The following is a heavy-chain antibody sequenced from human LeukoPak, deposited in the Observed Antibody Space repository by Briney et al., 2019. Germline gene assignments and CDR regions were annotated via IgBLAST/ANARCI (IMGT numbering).Heavy chain of an antibody. CDR1: GYTFTSDG. CDR3: ARDQYYDSKGWFDP. V-gene: IGHV1-18*04. CDR2: ISTYNVNT. D-gene: IGHD3-22*01. J-gene: IGHJ5*02. Sequence: RRASAKVSCKASGYTFTSDGITCVRQAPGQGLEWMGWISTYNVNTNYAQKLQGRVTMTTDTSTSTAYMELRSLRSDDTAVYYCARDQYYDSKGWFDPWGQGTLVTVSS.